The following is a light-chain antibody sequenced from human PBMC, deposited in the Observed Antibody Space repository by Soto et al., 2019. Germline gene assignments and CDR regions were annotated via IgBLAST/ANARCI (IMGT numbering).Light chain of an antibody. CDR3: AAWDVSLVV. CDR1: SSNIGTNT. Sequence: QSVLTQPPSASGTPGQRVTISCSGSSSNIGTNTVIWYQQLPGAAPKLLIYSDNQRPSGVPDRFSGSKSGTSASLAISGLQSEDEADYYCAAWDVSLVVFGGGTSGPS. J-gene: IGLJ2*01. CDR2: SDN. V-gene: IGLV1-44*01.